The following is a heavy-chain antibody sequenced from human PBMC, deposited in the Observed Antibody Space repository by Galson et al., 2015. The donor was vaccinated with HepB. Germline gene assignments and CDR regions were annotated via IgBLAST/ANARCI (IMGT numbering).Heavy chain of an antibody. J-gene: IGHJ3*02. V-gene: IGHV3-48*03. Sequence: SLRLSCAASGFTFRSYEMNWVRQAPGKGLEWVSYISSSGSTIYYADSVKGRFTISRDNAKNSLYLQMNSLRAEDTAVYYCARGGQGWQLHETAFDIWGQGTMVTVSS. CDR3: ARGGQGWQLHETAFDI. D-gene: IGHD4-23*01. CDR1: GFTFRSYE. CDR2: ISSSGSTI.